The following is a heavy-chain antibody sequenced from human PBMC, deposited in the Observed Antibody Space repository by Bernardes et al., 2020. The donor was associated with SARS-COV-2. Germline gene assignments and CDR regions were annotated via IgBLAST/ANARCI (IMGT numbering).Heavy chain of an antibody. D-gene: IGHD4-17*01. CDR2: IWYDGSNK. CDR3: ARDGVTTRDFDY. J-gene: IGHJ4*02. V-gene: IGHV3-33*01. Sequence: GGSLRLSCAASGFTFSSYGMHWVRQAPGKGLEWVAVIWYDGSNKYYADSVKGRFTISRDNSKNTLYLQMNSLRAEDTAVYYCARDGVTTRDFDYWGQGTLVTVSS. CDR1: GFTFSSYG.